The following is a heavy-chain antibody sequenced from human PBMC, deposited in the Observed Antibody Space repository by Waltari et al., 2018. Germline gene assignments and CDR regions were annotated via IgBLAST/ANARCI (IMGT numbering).Heavy chain of an antibody. Sequence: QLQLQESGPRLVKSSETLSLTCTVPGGFSSTRTHHWAWIRQTPGKGPEWIGSVYYNGNVYYNPSLESRVTMSVDTSKNHFSLDLESVTTPDTSIYFCARSFGGSGSYKFDFWGQGILVTVSS. CDR3: ARSFGGSGSYKFDF. CDR1: GGFSSTRTHH. CDR2: VYYNGNV. D-gene: IGHD3-10*01. V-gene: IGHV4-39*02. J-gene: IGHJ4*02.